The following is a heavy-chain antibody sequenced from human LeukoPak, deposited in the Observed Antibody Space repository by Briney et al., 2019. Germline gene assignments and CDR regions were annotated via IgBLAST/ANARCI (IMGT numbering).Heavy chain of an antibody. D-gene: IGHD5-12*01. V-gene: IGHV4-34*01. Sequence: SETLSLTCAVYGGSSSGYYWSWIRQPPGKGLEWIGEINHSGSTNYNPSLKSRVTISVDTSKNQFSLKLSSVTAADTAVYYCARGNSGYDFWGQGTLVTVSS. CDR3: ARGNSGYDF. CDR1: GGSSSGYY. CDR2: INHSGST. J-gene: IGHJ4*02.